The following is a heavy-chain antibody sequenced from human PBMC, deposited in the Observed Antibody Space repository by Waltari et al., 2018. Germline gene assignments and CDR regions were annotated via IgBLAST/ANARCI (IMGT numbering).Heavy chain of an antibody. CDR2: IYSSGST. D-gene: IGHD2-21*02. CDR1: GGSISSYY. J-gene: IGHJ5*02. Sequence: QVQLQESGPGLVKPSETLSLTCTVSGGSISSYYWSWIRQPPGKGLEWIGYIYSSGSTNYNPSLKSRVTISVDTSKNQFSLKLSSVTAADTAVYYCASSAEVVTWFDPWGQGTLVTVSS. V-gene: IGHV4-59*01. CDR3: ASSAEVVTWFDP.